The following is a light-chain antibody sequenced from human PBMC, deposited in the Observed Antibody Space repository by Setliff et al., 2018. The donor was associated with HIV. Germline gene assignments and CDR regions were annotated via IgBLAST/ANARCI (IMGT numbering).Light chain of an antibody. V-gene: IGLV2-14*03. J-gene: IGLJ1*01. CDR3: SSYTGGSTYV. CDR2: DVT. CDR1: SSDVGGYNY. Sequence: QSALTQPASVSGSPGQSIAISCTGTSSDVGGYNYVSWYQQHPGKAPKLIIYDVTNRPSGVSNRFSGSKSGDTASLTISGLQAEDEADYYCSSYTGGSTYVFGTGTKVTVL.